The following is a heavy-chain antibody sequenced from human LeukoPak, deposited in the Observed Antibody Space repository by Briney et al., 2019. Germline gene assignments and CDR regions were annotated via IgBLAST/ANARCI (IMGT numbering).Heavy chain of an antibody. CDR3: AKDAATHGWAIDS. J-gene: IGHJ4*02. CDR2: ITGSSETT. CDR1: GFTFRNYA. V-gene: IGHV3-23*01. Sequence: GGSLRLSCAASGFTFRNYAMSWVRQAPGKGLEWVSAITGSSETTYYVDSVKGRFTISRDNSEDTLFLQMDSVRPEDTALYYCAKDAATHGWAIDSWGQRTLVTVSS. D-gene: IGHD6-19*01.